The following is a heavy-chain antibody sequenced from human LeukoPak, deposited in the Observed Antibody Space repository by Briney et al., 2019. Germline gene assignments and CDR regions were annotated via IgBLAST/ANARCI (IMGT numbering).Heavy chain of an antibody. Sequence: PGGSLRLSCAASGFTFSDYAMHWVRQAPGKGLEWVTVISHDGSNKYYVDSVKGRFTISRDNSKNTLYLQMNSLRAEDTAVYFCARPNCSSGSCPNRGGHYYYYMDVWGKGTTVTVSS. CDR2: ISHDGSNK. V-gene: IGHV3-30*01. J-gene: IGHJ6*03. CDR3: ARPNCSSGSCPNRGGHYYYYMDV. CDR1: GFTFSDYA. D-gene: IGHD2-15*01.